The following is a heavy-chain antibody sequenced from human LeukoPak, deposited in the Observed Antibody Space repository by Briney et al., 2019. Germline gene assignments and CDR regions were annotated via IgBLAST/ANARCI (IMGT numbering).Heavy chain of an antibody. CDR2: IKTDGSEE. Sequence: GGSLRLSCAASGFIFWDYGMTCARRARGRGLECGANIKTDGSEEYYPDSVKGRFTISRDNAKNSLYLQMNSMRVEDTAVYYCTRDLNHDSSGWGQGTLVTVSS. J-gene: IGHJ4*02. CDR3: TRDLNHDSSG. CDR1: GFIFWDYG. V-gene: IGHV3-7*01. D-gene: IGHD3-22*01.